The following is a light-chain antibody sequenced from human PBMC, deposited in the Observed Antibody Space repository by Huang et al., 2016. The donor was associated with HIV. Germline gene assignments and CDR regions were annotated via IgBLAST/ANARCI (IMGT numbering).Light chain of an antibody. Sequence: EIVLTQSPGTLSLSPGERATLSCRANQTVTRRSLAWYQQRPGQAPRLLISGASSRATGIPDRFSGSGSGTDFALTISGLEPEDFVIYYCHQYGRSPPTLGRGTKLEIK. V-gene: IGKV3-20*01. CDR1: QTVTRRS. CDR2: GAS. J-gene: IGKJ2*01. CDR3: HQYGRSPPT.